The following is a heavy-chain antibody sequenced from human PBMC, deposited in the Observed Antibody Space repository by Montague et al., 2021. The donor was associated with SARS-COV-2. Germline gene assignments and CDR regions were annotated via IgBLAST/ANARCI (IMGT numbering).Heavy chain of an antibody. CDR3: ARGGGYCSGGSCYYWFNP. CDR2: IYNSGTT. V-gene: IGHV4-59*01. D-gene: IGHD2-15*01. CDR1: GDSISSYY. J-gene: IGHJ5*02. Sequence: SETLSLTCTVSGDSISSYYWNWIRQPPGKGLGWIGYIYNSGTTNYNPSVKSRVTVSVDTSKNQFSLKLNSVTAADTAVYYCARGGGYCSGGSCYYWFNPWGQGTLVTVSS.